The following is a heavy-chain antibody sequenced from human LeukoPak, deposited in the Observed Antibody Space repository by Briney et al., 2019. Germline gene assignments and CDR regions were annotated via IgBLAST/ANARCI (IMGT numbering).Heavy chain of an antibody. CDR2: FDPEDGET. CDR1: GYTLTELS. V-gene: IGHV1-24*01. J-gene: IGHJ4*02. D-gene: IGHD3-9*01. Sequence: GASVKVSCNVSGYTLTELSMHWVRHAPGKGLEWMGGFDPEDGETIYAQKFQGRVTMTEDTSTAKDYMELSSLRSEDTAVYYCATKGPLTGYYNWGQGTLVTVSS. CDR3: ATKGPLTGYYN.